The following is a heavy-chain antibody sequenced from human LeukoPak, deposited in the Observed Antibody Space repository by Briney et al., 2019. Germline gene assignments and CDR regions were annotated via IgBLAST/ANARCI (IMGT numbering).Heavy chain of an antibody. CDR2: IYHSGST. D-gene: IGHD3-9*01. J-gene: IGHJ3*02. CDR3: ARGNDILTGCAFDI. Sequence: SETLSLTCAVSGYSISSGYYWGWIRQPPGKGLEWIGSIYHSGSTYYNPSLKSRVTISVDTSKNQFSLKLSSVTAADTAVYYCARGNDILTGCAFDIWAKGQWSPSLQ. V-gene: IGHV4-38-2*01. CDR1: GYSISSGYY.